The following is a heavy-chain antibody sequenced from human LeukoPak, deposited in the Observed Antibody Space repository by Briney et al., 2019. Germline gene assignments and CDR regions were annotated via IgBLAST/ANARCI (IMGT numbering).Heavy chain of an antibody. J-gene: IGHJ4*02. Sequence: GGSLRLSCAASGITFSSYWMHWVRQAPGKGLVWVSRINSDGSSTSYADSVKGRFTISRDNAKNTLYLQMNSLRAEDTAVYYCARDSNYCSGGSCYPSGWGQGTLVTVSS. V-gene: IGHV3-74*01. D-gene: IGHD2-15*01. CDR1: GITFSSYW. CDR3: ARDSNYCSGGSCYPSG. CDR2: INSDGSST.